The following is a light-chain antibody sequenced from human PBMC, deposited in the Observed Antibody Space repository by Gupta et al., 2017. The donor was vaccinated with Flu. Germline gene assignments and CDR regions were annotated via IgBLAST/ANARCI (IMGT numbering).Light chain of an antibody. CDR3: MQGLQTLPYT. CDR2: LGS. J-gene: IGKJ2*01. V-gene: IGKV2-28*01. Sequence: IVMTQSPLSLSVTPGEPASISCRSSQSLLHRNGFNYLDWYLQRPGQSPQLLSSLGSNRASGVPDRFSGRGSGTDFTLTISRVEAEDVGIYYCMQGLQTLPYTFGQGTKLQIK. CDR1: QSLLHRNGFNY.